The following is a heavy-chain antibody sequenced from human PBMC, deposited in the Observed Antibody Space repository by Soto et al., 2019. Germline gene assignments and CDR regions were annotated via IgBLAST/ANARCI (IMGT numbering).Heavy chain of an antibody. CDR3: ARSGPNGGWYCDY. CDR2: ISSNGGST. D-gene: IGHD6-19*01. J-gene: IGHJ4*02. Sequence: QPGGSLRLACAASGFTFSSYAMHWVRQAPGKGLEYVSAISSNGGSTYYADSVKGRFTISRDNSKNTLYLQMGSLRAEDMAVYYCARSGPNGGWYCDYWGQGTLVTVSS. CDR1: GFTFSSYA. V-gene: IGHV3-64*02.